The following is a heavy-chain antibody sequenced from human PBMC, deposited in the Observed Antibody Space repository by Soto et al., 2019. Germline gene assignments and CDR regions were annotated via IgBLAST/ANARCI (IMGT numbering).Heavy chain of an antibody. Sequence: ASVKVSCKASGYIFNSYAIHWVRQAPGQRFEWMGWINAGNGHTKYSQKFQDRVTITRDTSASTAYMEVNSLQSEDAAVYYCARGSMSGWPFDYWGQGTLVTVSS. CDR1: GYIFNSYA. J-gene: IGHJ4*02. CDR3: ARGSMSGWPFDY. D-gene: IGHD6-19*01. V-gene: IGHV1-3*01. CDR2: INAGNGHT.